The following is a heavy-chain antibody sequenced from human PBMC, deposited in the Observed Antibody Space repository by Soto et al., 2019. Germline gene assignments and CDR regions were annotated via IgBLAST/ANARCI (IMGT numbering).Heavy chain of an antibody. Sequence: EVQLVESGGTLVQPGGSLRLSCAASGFTISSYWMSWVRQAPGKGLEWVANIKQDGSERYYMGSVNGRFTISRDNATNSLYLQMSSLTVEDRAVYYCARWDNGYDFGGQGTLVTISS. V-gene: IGHV3-7*01. CDR3: ARWDNGYDF. CDR2: IKQDGSER. J-gene: IGHJ4*02. CDR1: GFTISSYW. D-gene: IGHD5-12*01.